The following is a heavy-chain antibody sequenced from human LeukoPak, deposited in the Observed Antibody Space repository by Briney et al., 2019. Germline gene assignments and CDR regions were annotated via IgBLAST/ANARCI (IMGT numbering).Heavy chain of an antibody. CDR1: GGTFSSYA. D-gene: IGHD2-2*01. J-gene: IGHJ4*02. CDR2: IIPIFGTA. Sequence: ASVKVSCKASGGTFSSYAISWVRQAPGQGLEWMGGIIPIFGTANYAQKFQGRVTITADKSTSTAYMELSSLRSEDTAVYYCASTYCSSTSCYPDYWGQGTLVTVSS. V-gene: IGHV1-69*06. CDR3: ASTYCSSTSCYPDY.